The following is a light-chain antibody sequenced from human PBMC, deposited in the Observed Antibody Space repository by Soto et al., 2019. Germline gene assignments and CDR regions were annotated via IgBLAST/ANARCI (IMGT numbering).Light chain of an antibody. Sequence: DIQVTQSPSTLSASVTDRVTITCRASQSISTALAWYQQKAGKAPKLLIYKASTLESGVPSNFSGSGSGTEFTLTISSLQPEDFATYYCQQYNSYPWTFGQGTKVDIK. J-gene: IGKJ1*01. V-gene: IGKV1-5*03. CDR1: QSISTA. CDR2: KAS. CDR3: QQYNSYPWT.